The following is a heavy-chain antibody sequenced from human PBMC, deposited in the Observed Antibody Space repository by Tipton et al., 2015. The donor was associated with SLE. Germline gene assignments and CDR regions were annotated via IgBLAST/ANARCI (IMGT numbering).Heavy chain of an antibody. Sequence: TLSLTCAVYGGSFSGYYWSWIRQPPGKGLEWIGEINHSGSTNYNPSLKSRVTISVDTSKNQFSLKLSSVTAADTAVYYCARGALTMVQGAGGYFDYWGQGTLVTVSS. D-gene: IGHD3-10*01. V-gene: IGHV4-34*01. CDR1: GGSFSGYY. CDR3: ARGALTMVQGAGGYFDY. J-gene: IGHJ4*02. CDR2: INHSGST.